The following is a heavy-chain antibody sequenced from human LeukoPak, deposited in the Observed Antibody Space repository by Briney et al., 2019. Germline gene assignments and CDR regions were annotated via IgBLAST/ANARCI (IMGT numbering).Heavy chain of an antibody. CDR2: ISYDGSNK. D-gene: IGHD2-2*01. CDR1: GFTFSSYG. CDR3: AKDHSGTWTSALDS. Sequence: PGGSLRLSCAASGFTFSSYGMHWVRQAPGKGLEWVAVISYDGSNKYYADSVKGRFTISRDNSKNTLYLQMNSLRAEDTAVYYCAKDHSGTWTSALDSWGQGTLVTVSS. J-gene: IGHJ4*02. V-gene: IGHV3-30*18.